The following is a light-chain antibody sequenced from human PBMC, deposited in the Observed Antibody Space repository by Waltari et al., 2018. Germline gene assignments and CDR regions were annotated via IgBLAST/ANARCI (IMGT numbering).Light chain of an antibody. CDR2: GAS. Sequence: DIQMTQSPSTLSASIGDRVTITCRASQSLSNWLAWYQQKPGKAPKLLIYGASSLESGVPSRFSGSGSGTEFTLTISSLQPDDFATYYCQQYNVFSTFGQGTKVELK. CDR1: QSLSNW. CDR3: QQYNVFST. J-gene: IGKJ1*01. V-gene: IGKV1-5*01.